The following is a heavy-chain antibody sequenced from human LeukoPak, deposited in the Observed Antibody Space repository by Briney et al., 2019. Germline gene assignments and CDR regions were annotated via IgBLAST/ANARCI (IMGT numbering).Heavy chain of an antibody. V-gene: IGHV4-39*01. Sequence: SETLSLTCTVSGGSISSSSYYWGWIRQPPGKGLEWIGSIYYSGSTHYNPSLKSRVTISVDTSKNQFSLKLSSVTAADTAVYYCTRQRAAADPFDYWGQGTLVTVSS. CDR3: TRQRAAADPFDY. D-gene: IGHD6-13*01. CDR1: GGSISSSSYY. J-gene: IGHJ4*02. CDR2: IYYSGST.